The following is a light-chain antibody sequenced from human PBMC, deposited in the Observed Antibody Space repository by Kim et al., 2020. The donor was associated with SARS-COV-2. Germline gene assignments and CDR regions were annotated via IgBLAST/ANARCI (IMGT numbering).Light chain of an antibody. J-gene: IGKJ4*01. V-gene: IGKV1-16*01. Sequence: ASVGARVTIACRASQGINTHVAWFQQKPGKAPKALIYEASSVHSGVPSRFSGSASGTYFTLTITSLQPEDFATYYCQQYSLYPLTFGGGTKVDIK. CDR3: QQYSLYPLT. CDR2: EAS. CDR1: QGINTH.